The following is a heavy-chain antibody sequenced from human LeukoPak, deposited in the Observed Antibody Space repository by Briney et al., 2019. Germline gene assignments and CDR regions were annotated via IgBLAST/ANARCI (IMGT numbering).Heavy chain of an antibody. D-gene: IGHD1-26*01. CDR3: AKDGKRATPFDY. J-gene: IGHJ4*02. V-gene: IGHV1-2*02. CDR1: GYTLTDYY. CDR2: INPNSGGT. Sequence: ASVKVSCKASGYTLTDYYMHWVRQAPGQGLEWMGWINPNSGGTNYAQKFQGRVTMTRDTSISTAYMELSSLRSDDTAVYFCAKDGKRATPFDYWGQGTLVTVSS.